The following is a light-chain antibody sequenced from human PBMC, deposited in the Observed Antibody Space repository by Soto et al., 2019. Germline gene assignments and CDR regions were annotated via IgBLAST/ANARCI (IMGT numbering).Light chain of an antibody. Sequence: ELVLTQQTSTLSFXAGEXALRXXRASQSVSTYLAWYQQKPGQANRLIIYDASNRATGITDRLSGSGSETDFTLIIGRLEPEDFAVYYCQHRSDWPITFRQVTPLEIK. CDR2: DAS. CDR1: QSVSTY. V-gene: IGKV3-11*01. J-gene: IGKJ5*01. CDR3: QHRSDWPIT.